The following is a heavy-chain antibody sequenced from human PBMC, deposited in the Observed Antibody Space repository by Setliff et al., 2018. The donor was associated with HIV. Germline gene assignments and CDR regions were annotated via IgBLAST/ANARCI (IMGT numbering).Heavy chain of an antibody. CDR2: IYTSGST. D-gene: IGHD3-3*01. V-gene: IGHV4-4*09. J-gene: IGHJ4*02. CDR1: GGSISTYY. Sequence: KPSETLSLTCTVSGGSISTYYWTWIRQPPGKGLEWIGYIYTSGSTSYNPSLKSRVTISVDTSKNHFSLKLSSVTAADTAVFYCARVPFTTGFDYWGQGILVTVSS. CDR3: ARVPFTTGFDY.